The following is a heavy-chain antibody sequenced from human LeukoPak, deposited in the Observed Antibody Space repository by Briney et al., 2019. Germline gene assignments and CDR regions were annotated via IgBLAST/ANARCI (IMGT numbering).Heavy chain of an antibody. CDR1: GFTFSGSA. Sequence: GGSLRLSCAASGFTFSGSAMHWVRQASGKGLEWVGRIRSKANNDATAYAASVKGRFTISRDNSKNTLYLQMNSLRAEDTAVYYCAKDLVGPGGGSGYVDYFDYWGQGTLVTVSS. V-gene: IGHV3-73*01. D-gene: IGHD3-22*01. CDR2: IRSKANNDAT. CDR3: AKDLVGPGGGSGYVDYFDY. J-gene: IGHJ4*02.